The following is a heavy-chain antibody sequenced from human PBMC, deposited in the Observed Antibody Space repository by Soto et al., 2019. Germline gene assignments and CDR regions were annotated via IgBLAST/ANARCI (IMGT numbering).Heavy chain of an antibody. D-gene: IGHD2-21*01. CDR2: ISAGNGNT. Sequence: QVQLVQSGAEEKKPGASVKVSCKASGYTFTSYAMPWVRQAPGQRLEWMGWISAGNGNTKYSQKFQGRVTITRDTTASTAYVELSILRTEGTAVSDGARVPRGMFVDYWGQGTLVTVSS. J-gene: IGHJ4*02. CDR1: GYTFTSYA. CDR3: ARVPRGMFVDY. V-gene: IGHV1-3*05.